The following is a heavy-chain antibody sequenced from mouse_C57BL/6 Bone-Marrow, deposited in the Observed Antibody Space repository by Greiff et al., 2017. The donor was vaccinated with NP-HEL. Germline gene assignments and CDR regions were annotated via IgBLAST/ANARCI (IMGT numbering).Heavy chain of an antibody. CDR3: ARRQLRPRLYFDY. Sequence: QVQLKESGAELVRPGTSVKMSCKASGYTFTNYWIGWAKQRPGHGLEWIGDIYPGGGYTNYNEKFKGKATLTAYKSSSTAYMQFSSLTSEDSAIYYCARRQLRPRLYFDYWGQGTTLTVSS. CDR1: GYTFTNYW. D-gene: IGHD3-2*02. J-gene: IGHJ2*01. V-gene: IGHV1-63*01. CDR2: IYPGGGYT.